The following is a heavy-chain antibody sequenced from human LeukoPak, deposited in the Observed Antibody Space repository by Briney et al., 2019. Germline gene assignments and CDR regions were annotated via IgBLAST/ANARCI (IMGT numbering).Heavy chain of an antibody. Sequence: ASVKVSCKASGYTFTSNYVHRVRQAPGQGLEWMGMIYPRDGSTSYAQKFQGRVTVTRDTSTSTVHMELSGLRSEDTAVYYCARHQEGFDYWGQGTLVTVSS. V-gene: IGHV1-46*01. CDR3: ARHQEGFDY. J-gene: IGHJ4*02. CDR2: IYPRDGST. CDR1: GYTFTSNY.